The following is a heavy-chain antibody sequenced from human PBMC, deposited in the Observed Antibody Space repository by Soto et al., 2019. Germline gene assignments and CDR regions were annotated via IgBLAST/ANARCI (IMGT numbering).Heavy chain of an antibody. V-gene: IGHV1-8*01. J-gene: IGHJ4*02. CDR1: GDTFTSYN. CDR3: ARGGNIWNDNAY. D-gene: IGHD1-1*01. Sequence: QVQLVQSGAEVKKPETSVKVSCKVSGDTFTSYNKNWEQQDTGQGLEWMGWMNPDSGNAGYALKFQGRVTMTRNTSISTAHMELSSLRSEDTAVYFCARGGNIWNDNAYWGQGTLVTVSS. CDR2: MNPDSGNA.